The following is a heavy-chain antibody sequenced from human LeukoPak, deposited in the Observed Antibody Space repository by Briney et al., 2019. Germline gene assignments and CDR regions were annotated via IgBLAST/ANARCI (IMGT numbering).Heavy chain of an antibody. CDR2: IYYSGST. CDR3: AGRYYYDSSGFDY. V-gene: IGHV4-59*01. Sequence: SETLSLTCTVSGGSISSYYWSWIRQPPGKGLEWIGYIYYSGSTNYNPSLKSRVTISVDTSKNQSSLKLSSVTAADTAVYYCAGRYYYDSSGFDYWGQGTLVTVSS. D-gene: IGHD3-22*01. CDR1: GGSISSYY. J-gene: IGHJ4*02.